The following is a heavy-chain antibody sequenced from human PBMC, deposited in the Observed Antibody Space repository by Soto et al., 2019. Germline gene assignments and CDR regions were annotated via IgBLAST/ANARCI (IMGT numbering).Heavy chain of an antibody. J-gene: IGHJ5*02. CDR3: ARGVAQWWFDP. Sequence: SETLSLTCTVSGGSISSYYWSWIRQPPGKGLEWIGYIYYSGSTNYNPSLKSRVTISVDTSKNQFSLKLSSVTAADTAVYYCARGVAQWWFDPRGKGTLVTVSS. CDR1: GGSISSYY. CDR2: IYYSGST. V-gene: IGHV4-59*13. D-gene: IGHD6-19*01.